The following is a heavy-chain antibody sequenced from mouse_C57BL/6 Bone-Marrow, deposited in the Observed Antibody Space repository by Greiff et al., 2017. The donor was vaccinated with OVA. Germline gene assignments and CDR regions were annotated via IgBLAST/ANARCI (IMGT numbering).Heavy chain of an antibody. CDR2: IDPSASYT. D-gene: IGHD2-4*01. J-gene: IGHJ3*01. CDR3: ARADYEFAY. V-gene: IGHV1-69*01. Sequence: QVQLQQPGAELVMPGASVKLSCKASGYTFTSYWMHWVKQRPGQGLEWIGEIDPSASYTNYNQKFKGKSTLTVDKSSSTAYMQLSSLTSEDSAVYYCARADYEFAYWGQGTLVTVSA. CDR1: GYTFTSYW.